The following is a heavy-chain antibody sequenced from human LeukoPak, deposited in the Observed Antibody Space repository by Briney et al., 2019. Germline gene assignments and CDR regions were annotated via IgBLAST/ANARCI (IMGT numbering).Heavy chain of an antibody. CDR1: GYTFTGYY. CDR3: ARDVDGSGSFYPLYYFDY. J-gene: IGHJ4*02. CDR2: INPNSGGT. D-gene: IGHD3-10*01. Sequence: ASVKVSCKASGYTFTGYYMHWVRQAPGQGLEWMGWINPNSGGTNYAQKFQGRVTMTRDTSISTAYMELSRLRSDDTAVYYCARDVDGSGSFYPLYYFDYWGQGTLVTVSS. V-gene: IGHV1-2*02.